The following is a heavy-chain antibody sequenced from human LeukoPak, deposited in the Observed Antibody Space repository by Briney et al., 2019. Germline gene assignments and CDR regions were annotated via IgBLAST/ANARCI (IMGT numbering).Heavy chain of an antibody. CDR2: IYYSGST. Sequence: SETLSLTCTVSGGSISSGGYYWSWIRQHPGKGLEWIGYIYYSGSTYYNPSLKSRVTISVDTSKNQFSLKLSSVTAADTAVYYCARAIFGVVIRFDYWGQGTLVTVSS. V-gene: IGHV4-31*03. CDR1: GGSISSGGYY. J-gene: IGHJ4*02. CDR3: ARAIFGVVIRFDY. D-gene: IGHD3-3*02.